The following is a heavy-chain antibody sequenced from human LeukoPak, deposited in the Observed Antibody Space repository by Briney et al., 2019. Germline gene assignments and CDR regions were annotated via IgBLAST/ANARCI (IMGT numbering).Heavy chain of an antibody. CDR3: AREGGGSYLYYFDY. J-gene: IGHJ4*02. CDR2: IIPIFGIA. CDR1: GGTFSSYA. V-gene: IGHV1-69*04. D-gene: IGHD1-26*01. Sequence: ASVTVSCKASGGTFSSYAISWVRQAPAQGLEWMGRIIPIFGIANYAQKFQGRVTITADKSTSTAYMELSSLRSEDTAVYYCAREGGGSYLYYFDYWGQGTLVTVSS.